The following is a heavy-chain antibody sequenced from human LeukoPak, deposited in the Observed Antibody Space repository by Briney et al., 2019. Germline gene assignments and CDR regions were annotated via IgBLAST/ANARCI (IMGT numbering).Heavy chain of an antibody. V-gene: IGHV4-39*01. D-gene: IGHD1-26*01. CDR3: ARRTYSASYWKHFDY. CDR2: IYYSENT. Sequence: SETLSLTCTVSGGSISSSSDYWGWIRQAPGKGLEWIGSIYYSENTYYNSSLKSRVTISVDTSKNQFSLKLNPVTAADTAVYFCARRTYSASYWKHFDYWGQGTLVTVSS. J-gene: IGHJ4*02. CDR1: GGSISSSSDY.